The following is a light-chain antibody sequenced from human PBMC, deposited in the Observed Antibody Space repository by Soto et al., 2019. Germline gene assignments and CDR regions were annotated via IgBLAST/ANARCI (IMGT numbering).Light chain of an antibody. CDR1: QGINDY. CDR2: AAS. Sequence: DIQMTQSPSSLSASVGDRVTITCRTSQGINDYLNWYQMKPGEAPKLLIYAASALQSGIPSRFSGSASGTEFTLTITSLPPEDFATYYCQQSYNFPRTFGQGTKVEVK. V-gene: IGKV1-39*01. CDR3: QQSYNFPRT. J-gene: IGKJ1*01.